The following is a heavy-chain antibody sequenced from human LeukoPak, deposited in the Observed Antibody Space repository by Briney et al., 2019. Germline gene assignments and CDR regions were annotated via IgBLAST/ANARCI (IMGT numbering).Heavy chain of an antibody. CDR2: INSDGSTT. J-gene: IGHJ4*02. Sequence: GGSLRLSCAASGFTFISYWMHWVRQAPGRGLVWVSRINSDGSTTSYAASVKGRFTISRDTAKNTLYLQMNSLRAEDTAVYYCARGHHYYDSSAYYYWGQGTLVTVSS. CDR1: GFTFISYW. D-gene: IGHD3-22*01. CDR3: ARGHHYYDSSAYYY. V-gene: IGHV3-74*01.